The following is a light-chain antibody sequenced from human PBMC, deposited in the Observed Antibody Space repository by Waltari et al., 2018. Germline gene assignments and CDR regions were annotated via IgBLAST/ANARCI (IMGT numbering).Light chain of an antibody. V-gene: IGLV3-10*01. CDR2: EDT. Sequence: SYELTQPPSVSVSPGQTARITCSGDDLPKQYAYWYQPKPGQAPVVVIYEDTKRPPGIPERFSGSSSGTMATFTISGAQVEDEADYYCYSTDSSGNHRVFGRGTKLTVL. CDR3: YSTDSSGNHRV. CDR1: DLPKQY. J-gene: IGLJ3*02.